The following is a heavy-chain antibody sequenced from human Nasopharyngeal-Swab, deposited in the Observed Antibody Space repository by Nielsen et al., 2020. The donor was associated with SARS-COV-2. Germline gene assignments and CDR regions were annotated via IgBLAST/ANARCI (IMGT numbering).Heavy chain of an antibody. CDR2: IYYSGST. CDR1: GGSISSYY. CDR3: ARADYSPLTFDY. V-gene: IGHV4-59*13. Sequence: SETLSLTCTVSGGSISSYYWSWIRQPPGKGLEWIGYIYYSGSTNYNPSLKSRVTISVDTSKNQFSLKLSSVTAADTAVYYCARADYSPLTFDYWGQGTLVTVSS. J-gene: IGHJ4*02. D-gene: IGHD2-15*01.